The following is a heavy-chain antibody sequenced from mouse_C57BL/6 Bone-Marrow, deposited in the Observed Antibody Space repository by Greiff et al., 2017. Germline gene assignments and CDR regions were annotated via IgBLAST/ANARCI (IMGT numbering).Heavy chain of an antibody. CDR1: GYTFTSYW. CDR3: ARLGDYDPWFAD. D-gene: IGHD2-4*01. V-gene: IGHV1-69*01. CDR2: IDPSDSYT. Sequence: VQLQQPGAELVMPGASVKLSCKASGYTFTSYWMHWVKQRPGQGLEWIGEIDPSDSYTNYNQKFKGKSTLTVDKSSSTAYMQLSSLTSEDSAVYYCARLGDYDPWFADWGQGTLVTVSA. J-gene: IGHJ3*01.